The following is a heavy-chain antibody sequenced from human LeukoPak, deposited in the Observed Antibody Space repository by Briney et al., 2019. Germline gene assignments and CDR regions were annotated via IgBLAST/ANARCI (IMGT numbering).Heavy chain of an antibody. CDR3: ARPLGYCSSTSCYGSHWFDP. V-gene: IGHV4-38-2*01. CDR2: IYHSGST. Sequence: SETLSLTCAVSGYSISSGYYWGWIRQPPGKGLEWIGSIYHSGSTYYNPSLKSRVTISVDTSKNQFSLKPSSVTAADTAVYYCARPLGYCSSTSCYGSHWFDPWGQGTLVTVSS. J-gene: IGHJ5*02. CDR1: GYSISSGYY. D-gene: IGHD2-2*01.